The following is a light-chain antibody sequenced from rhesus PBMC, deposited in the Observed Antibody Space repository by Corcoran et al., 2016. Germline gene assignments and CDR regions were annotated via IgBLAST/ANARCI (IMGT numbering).Light chain of an antibody. Sequence: EIVMTQSPATLSLSPGESATLSCRASQSVSSSLAWYHQKPGLSPRLLIFGGSSRARGIPDRFSGSGSGTQFTLTISSLEPEDFAVYYCQQYNNWYSFGQGTKVEIK. CDR2: GGS. J-gene: IGKJ2*01. CDR1: QSVSSS. CDR3: QQYNNWYS. V-gene: IGKV3-42*03.